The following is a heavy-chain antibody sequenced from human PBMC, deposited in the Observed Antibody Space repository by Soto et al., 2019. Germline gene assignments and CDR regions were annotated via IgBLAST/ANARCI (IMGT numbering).Heavy chain of an antibody. J-gene: IGHJ4*02. V-gene: IGHV4-34*01. CDR1: GVSLSGHY. CDR3: ASPQYNWNNPFVY. D-gene: IGHD1-20*01. CDR2: INHLGST. Sequence: SAPLSRTCAVYGVSLSGHYWSWLRHPPGKGLEWIGEINHLGSTDYNPSLRSRVTLSVDRSKNQFSLRLTSVTAADTAVYYCASPQYNWNNPFVYWGQGTLVTVSS.